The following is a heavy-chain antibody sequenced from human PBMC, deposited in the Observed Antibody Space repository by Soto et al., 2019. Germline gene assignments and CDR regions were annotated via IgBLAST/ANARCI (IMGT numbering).Heavy chain of an antibody. CDR1: GFTFDDYA. D-gene: IGHD1-26*01. CDR2: ISWNSGSI. CDR3: AKGPLVGATTGAFDI. J-gene: IGHJ3*02. Sequence: EVQLVESGGGLVQPGRSLRLSCAASGFTFDDYAMHWVRQAPGKGLEWVSGISWNSGSIGYADSVKGRFTISRDNAKNSLYLQMNSLRAEDTALYYCAKGPLVGATTGAFDIWGQGTMVTVSS. V-gene: IGHV3-9*01.